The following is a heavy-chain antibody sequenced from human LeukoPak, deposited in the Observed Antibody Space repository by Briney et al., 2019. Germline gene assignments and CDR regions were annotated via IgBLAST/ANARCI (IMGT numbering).Heavy chain of an antibody. V-gene: IGHV4-39*01. D-gene: IGHD6-6*01. CDR1: GGSISSSSYY. J-gene: IGHJ4*02. CDR3: ARNPYSRSSLYYFDY. Sequence: SETLSLTCTVSGGSISSSSYYWGWIRQPPGKGLEWIGSIYYSGSTYYNPSLKSRATISVDTSKNQFSLKLSSVTAADTAVYYCARNPYSRSSLYYFDYWGQGTLVTVSS. CDR2: IYYSGST.